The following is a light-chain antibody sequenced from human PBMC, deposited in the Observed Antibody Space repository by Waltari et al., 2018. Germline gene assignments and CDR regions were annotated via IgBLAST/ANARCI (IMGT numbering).Light chain of an antibody. Sequence: QSVLTQPPSVSAAPGQKVTISCSGSTSNIGIHYLSWYQQLPGTAPKLLIYDNDNRPSGIPDRCSGSKSGASGTLDISGLQTGDEADYYCETWDSSLSAAVFGGGTRLTVL. CDR2: DND. J-gene: IGLJ3*02. V-gene: IGLV1-51*01. CDR3: ETWDSSLSAAV. CDR1: TSNIGIHY.